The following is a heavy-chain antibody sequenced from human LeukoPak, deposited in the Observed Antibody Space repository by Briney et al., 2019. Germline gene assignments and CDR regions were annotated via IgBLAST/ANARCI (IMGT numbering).Heavy chain of an antibody. V-gene: IGHV1-18*01. CDR1: GYTFTSHS. J-gene: IGHJ4*02. CDR2: ISAYNGNT. Sequence: ASVKVSCKASGYTFTSHSISWVRQAPGQGLEWMGWISAYNGNTNYAQKVQGRVTMTTDTSTSTAYMELRSLRSDDTAVYYCARARGRYSSSSEGVDYWGQGTLVTVSS. CDR3: ARARGRYSSSSEGVDY. D-gene: IGHD6-6*01.